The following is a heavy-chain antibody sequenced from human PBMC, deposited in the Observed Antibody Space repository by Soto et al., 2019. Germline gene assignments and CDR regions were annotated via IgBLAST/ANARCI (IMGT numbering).Heavy chain of an antibody. D-gene: IGHD2-2*01. V-gene: IGHV3-23*01. CDR3: AKAPREYQLLGSVYFDY. CDR2: ISGSGGST. CDR1: GFTFSSYA. J-gene: IGHJ4*02. Sequence: GGSLRLSCAASGFTFSSYAMSWVRQAPGKGLEWVSAISGSGGSTYYADSVKGRFTISRDNSKNTLYLQMNSLRAEDTAVYYCAKAPREYQLLGSVYFDYWGQGTLVTVSS.